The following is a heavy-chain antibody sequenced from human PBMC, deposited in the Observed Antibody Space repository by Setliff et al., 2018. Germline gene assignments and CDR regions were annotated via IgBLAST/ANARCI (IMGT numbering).Heavy chain of an antibody. Sequence: SETLSLTCTVSGGSVTSHYWSWIRQPPGKGLEWIGFIFYSGDTNSHPSLKSRVTMSVDTSKNQFSLNLKSVTTADTAVYYCVRMSGFLYMDVWGKGTTVTVSS. J-gene: IGHJ6*03. V-gene: IGHV4-59*02. CDR1: GGSVTSHY. D-gene: IGHD3-3*01. CDR3: VRMSGFLYMDV. CDR2: IFYSGDT.